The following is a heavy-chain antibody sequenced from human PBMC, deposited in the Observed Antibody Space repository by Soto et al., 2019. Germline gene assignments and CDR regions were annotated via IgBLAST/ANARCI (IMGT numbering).Heavy chain of an antibody. CDR1: GGSISSYY. D-gene: IGHD3-10*01. V-gene: IGHV4-59*01. CDR2: IYYSGST. Sequence: SETLSLTCTVPGGSISSYYWSWIRQPPGKGLEWIGYIYYSGSTNYNPSLKSRVTISVDTSKNQFSLKLSSVTAADTAVYYCARLLLSGGSWFDPWGQGTLVTVS. CDR3: ARLLLSGGSWFDP. J-gene: IGHJ5*02.